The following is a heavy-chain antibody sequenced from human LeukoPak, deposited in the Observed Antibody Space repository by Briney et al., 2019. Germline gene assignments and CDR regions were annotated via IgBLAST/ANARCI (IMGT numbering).Heavy chain of an antibody. V-gene: IGHV1-18*01. CDR3: ARDHSSAEDYYYYYMDV. CDR1: GYTFTNFG. CDR2: ISGYNGDT. D-gene: IGHD3-22*01. J-gene: IGHJ6*03. Sequence: VASVKVSCKASGYTFTNFGIRWVQQAPGQGLEWMGWISGYNGDTKYAQKFQGRVTMTTDTSTSTAYMELRSLRSDDTAVYYCARDHSSAEDYYYYYMDVWGKGTTVTVSS.